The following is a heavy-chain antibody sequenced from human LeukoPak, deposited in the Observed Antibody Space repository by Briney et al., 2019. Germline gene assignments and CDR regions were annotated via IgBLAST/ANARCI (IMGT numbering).Heavy chain of an antibody. D-gene: IGHD3-22*01. CDR1: GYSFTSYW. Sequence: GESLKISCKGSGYSFTSYWIGWVRQMPGKGLEWMGIIYPGDSDTGNSPSFQGQVTISADKSISTAYLQWSSLKASDTAMYYCARAYDSSGSLSDAFDIWGQGTMVTVSS. CDR2: IYPGDSDT. CDR3: ARAYDSSGSLSDAFDI. J-gene: IGHJ3*02. V-gene: IGHV5-51*01.